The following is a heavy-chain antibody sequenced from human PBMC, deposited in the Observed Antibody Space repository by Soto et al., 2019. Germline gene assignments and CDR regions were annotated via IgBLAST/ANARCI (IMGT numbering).Heavy chain of an antibody. V-gene: IGHV3-33*01. D-gene: IGHD6-19*01. J-gene: IGHJ6*02. CDR3: ARDSSAGTGGMDV. CDR1: GFTFSSYG. Sequence: GGSLRLSCAASGFTFSSYGMHWVRQAPGKGLEWVAVIWYDGSNKYYADSVKGRFTISRDNSKNTLYLQMNSLRAEDTAVYYCARDSSAGTGGMDVWGQGTTVTVSS. CDR2: IWYDGSNK.